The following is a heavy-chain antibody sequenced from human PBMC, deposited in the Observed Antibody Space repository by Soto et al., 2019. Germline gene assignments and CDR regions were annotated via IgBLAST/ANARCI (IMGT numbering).Heavy chain of an antibody. J-gene: IGHJ4*02. D-gene: IGHD3-22*01. CDR1: GGSISSYY. Sequence: QVQLQESGPGLVKPSETLSLTCTVSGGSISSYYWSWIRQPPGKGLEWIGYIYYSGSTNYNPSLKSRVTISVDTSKNQFSLKLSSVTAADTAVYYCARDGYYYASSGYQRVYYFDYWGQGTLVTVSS. CDR2: IYYSGST. CDR3: ARDGYYYASSGYQRVYYFDY. V-gene: IGHV4-59*01.